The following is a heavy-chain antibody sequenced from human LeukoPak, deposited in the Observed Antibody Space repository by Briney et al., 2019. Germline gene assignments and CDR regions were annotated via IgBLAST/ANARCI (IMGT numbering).Heavy chain of an antibody. CDR1: GYTFTSYD. CDR2: MNPNSGNT. CDR3: AACPVRELRLDY. D-gene: IGHD3-10*01. Sequence: GASVKVSCKASGYTFTSYDINWVRQATGQGLEWMGWMNPNSGNTGYAQKFQGRVTMTRNTSISTAYMELSSLRSEDTAVYYCAACPVRELRLDYWGQGTLVTVSS. V-gene: IGHV1-8*01. J-gene: IGHJ4*02.